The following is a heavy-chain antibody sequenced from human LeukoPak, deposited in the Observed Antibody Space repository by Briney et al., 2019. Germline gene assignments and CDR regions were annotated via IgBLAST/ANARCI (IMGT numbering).Heavy chain of an antibody. J-gene: IGHJ4*02. Sequence: PGGSLRLSCAASGFTVSSNYMSWVRQAPGKGLEWVSVIYSGGSTYYADSVKGRFTISRDDSKKMVYLQMNSLRAEDSAVYYCGRDLRSGYLDYWGQGTLVTVSS. CDR3: GRDLRSGYLDY. V-gene: IGHV3-53*01. CDR1: GFTVSSNY. D-gene: IGHD3-3*01. CDR2: IYSGGST.